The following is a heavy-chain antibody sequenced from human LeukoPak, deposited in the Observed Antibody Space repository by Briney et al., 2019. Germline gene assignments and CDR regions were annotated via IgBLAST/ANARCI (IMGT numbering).Heavy chain of an antibody. Sequence: SETLSLTCTVSGGSISSYYWSWIRQPPGKGLEWIGYIYYSGSTNYNPSLKSRVTISVDTSKNQFSLKLSSVTAADTAVYYCASGGVVVTAILHYWGQGTLVTVSS. V-gene: IGHV4-59*01. CDR1: GGSISSYY. CDR3: ASGGVVVTAILHY. CDR2: IYYSGST. D-gene: IGHD2-21*02. J-gene: IGHJ4*02.